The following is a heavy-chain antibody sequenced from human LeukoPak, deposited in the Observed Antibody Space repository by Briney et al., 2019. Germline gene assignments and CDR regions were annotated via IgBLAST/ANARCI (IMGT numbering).Heavy chain of an antibody. D-gene: IGHD3-10*01. CDR1: GGSISSSSYY. J-gene: IGHJ6*03. CDR2: IYYSGST. Sequence: PSETLSLTCTVSGGSISSSSYYWGWIRQPPGKGLEWIGSIYYSGSTYYNPSLKSRVTISVDTSKNQFSLKLSSVTAADTAVYYCASRGVRVDYYYYYMDVWGKGTTVTISS. V-gene: IGHV4-39*01. CDR3: ASRGVRVDYYYYYMDV.